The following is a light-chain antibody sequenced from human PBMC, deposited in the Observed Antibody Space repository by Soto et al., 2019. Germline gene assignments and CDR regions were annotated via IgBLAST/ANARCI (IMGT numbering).Light chain of an antibody. J-gene: IGKJ1*01. CDR1: QYINTR. CDR3: HQRQSWPRT. CDR2: QTS. Sequence: EIVLTQSPATLSSPPVDRVTLSCRASQYINTRLAWYQHRPGQAPRLLIYQTSLRAAGIPARFSASGSGTDFTLTISDVQPEDFALYYCHQRQSWPRTFGQGTKVDIK. V-gene: IGKV3-11*01.